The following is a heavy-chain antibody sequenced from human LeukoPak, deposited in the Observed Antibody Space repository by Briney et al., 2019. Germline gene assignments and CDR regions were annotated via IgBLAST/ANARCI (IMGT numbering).Heavy chain of an antibody. Sequence: GASVNVSYKASGYTFTRYGISWVRQAPGHGLEWMGWISVYNGNTNYAQKLQGRVTMTTDTSTSTAYMELRSLRSDDTAVYYCSRATTVTTSGGQGTLVTVSS. D-gene: IGHD4-17*01. CDR3: SRATTVTTS. V-gene: IGHV1-18*01. J-gene: IGHJ4*02. CDR2: ISVYNGNT. CDR1: GYTFTRYG.